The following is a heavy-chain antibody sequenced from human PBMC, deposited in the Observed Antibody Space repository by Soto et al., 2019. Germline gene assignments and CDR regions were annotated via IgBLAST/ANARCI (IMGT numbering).Heavy chain of an antibody. CDR2: ISSSGSTI. CDR1: GGTFSDYY. Sequence: QVQLVQSGAEVKKPGSSVKVSCKASGGTFSDYYMSWIRQAPGKGLEWVSYISSSGSTIYYADSVKGRFTISRDNAKNSLYLQMNSLRAEDTAVYYCARFDRKRILYYYGGMDVWGQGTTVTVSS. D-gene: IGHD2-8*01. CDR3: ARFDRKRILYYYGGMDV. J-gene: IGHJ6*02. V-gene: IGHV3-11*01.